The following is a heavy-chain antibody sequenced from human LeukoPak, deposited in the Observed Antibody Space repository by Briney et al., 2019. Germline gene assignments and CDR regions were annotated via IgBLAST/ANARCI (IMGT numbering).Heavy chain of an antibody. CDR3: ARHSNYASGSTAKGLFDY. CDR1: GASIRISNYY. CDR2: VYYTGTT. V-gene: IGHV4-39*01. J-gene: IGHJ4*02. D-gene: IGHD3-10*01. Sequence: PSETQSLTCTVSGASIRISNYYWGWIRQPPGKGLEWIASVYYTGTTYYNPSLKSRVTIFVETSKNQVSLRLSSVTAADTAVYYCARHSNYASGSTAKGLFDYWGQGTLVSVS.